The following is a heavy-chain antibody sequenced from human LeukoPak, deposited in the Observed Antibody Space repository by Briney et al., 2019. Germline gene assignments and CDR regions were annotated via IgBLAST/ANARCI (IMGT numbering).Heavy chain of an antibody. D-gene: IGHD3-22*01. V-gene: IGHV3-23*01. CDR2: ISGSGGST. Sequence: PGGSLRLSCAASGFTVSSNYMSWVRQAPGKGLEWVSAISGSGGSTYYADSVKGRFTISRDNSKNTLYLQMNSLRAEDTAVYYCAKDQYYYDSSGYYYYWGQGTLVTVSS. CDR3: AKDQYYYDSSGYYYY. J-gene: IGHJ4*02. CDR1: GFTVSSNY.